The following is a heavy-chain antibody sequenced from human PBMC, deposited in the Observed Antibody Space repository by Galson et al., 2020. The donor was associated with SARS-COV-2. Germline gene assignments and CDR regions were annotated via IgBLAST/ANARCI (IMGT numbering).Heavy chain of an antibody. CDR1: GGSTSSYY. D-gene: IGHD3-22*01. CDR3: ARVDDYYDSSGYYRHYDMDV. CDR2: VSYTGST. J-gene: IGHJ6*02. V-gene: IGHV4-59*01. Sequence: PSETLSLTCTVSGGSTSSYYWSWIRQPPGKGLEWIGYVSYTGSTIYNPSLKSRVTISLYTSKNQFSLKLTSVTAADTAVYYCARVDDYYDSSGYYRHYDMDVWGQGTTVIVSS.